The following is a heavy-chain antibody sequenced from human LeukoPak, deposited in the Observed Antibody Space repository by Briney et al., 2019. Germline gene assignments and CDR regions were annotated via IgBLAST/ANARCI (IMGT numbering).Heavy chain of an antibody. D-gene: IGHD2-2*01. CDR1: SGSITSYY. J-gene: IGHJ5*02. Sequence: SETLSLTCSVSSGSITSYYWSWLRQPPGKGLEWIGYIYYSGSTNYNPSLRSRVTISVDTSKNQFSLKLSSVTAADTAVYYCARGGYQLLIFDPWGQGTLVTVSS. V-gene: IGHV4-59*08. CDR2: IYYSGST. CDR3: ARGGYQLLIFDP.